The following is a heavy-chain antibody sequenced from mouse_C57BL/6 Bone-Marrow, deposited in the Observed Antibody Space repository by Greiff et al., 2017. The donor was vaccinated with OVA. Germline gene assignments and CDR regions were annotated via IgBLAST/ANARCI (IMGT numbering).Heavy chain of an antibody. V-gene: IGHV1-80*01. CDR1: GYAFSSYW. Sequence: QVQLQQSGAELVKPGASVKISCKASGYAFSSYWMNWVKQRPGKGLEWIGQIYPGDGDTNYNGKFKGKATLTADKSSSTAYMQLSSLTSEDSAVYCCARSLVLLRHYYFDYWGQGTTLTVSS. D-gene: IGHD1-1*01. CDR2: IYPGDGDT. CDR3: ARSLVLLRHYYFDY. J-gene: IGHJ2*01.